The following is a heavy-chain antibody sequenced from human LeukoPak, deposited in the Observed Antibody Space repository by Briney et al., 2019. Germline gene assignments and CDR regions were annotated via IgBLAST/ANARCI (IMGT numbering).Heavy chain of an antibody. J-gene: IGHJ4*02. CDR3: ARDRSVDYGDYYYFDY. CDR1: EFTFSSYW. V-gene: IGHV3-7*01. CDR2: IKQDGSEK. Sequence: GGPLRLSCAASEFTFSSYWMSWVRQAPGKGLEWVANIKQDGSEKYYVDSVKGRFTISRDNAKNSLYLQMNSLRAEDTAVYYCARDRSVDYGDYYYFDYWGQGTLVTVSS. D-gene: IGHD4-17*01.